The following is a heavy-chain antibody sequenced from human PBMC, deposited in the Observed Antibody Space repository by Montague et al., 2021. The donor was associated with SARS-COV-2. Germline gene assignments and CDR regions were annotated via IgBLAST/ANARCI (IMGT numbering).Heavy chain of an antibody. CDR1: GDSMSRSYHN. CDR2: ISYGGIT. J-gene: IGHJ4*02. Sequence: SETLSLTCSVSGDSMSRSYHNWDWIRQPPGKGLEWIGTISYGGITYYSPSLKSRVTISVDTSKKQFSLKVTPMTAADTAVYYCARETVSAAASEIDDWGQGTLVTVSS. V-gene: IGHV4-39*01. D-gene: IGHD2-2*01. CDR3: ARETVSAAASEIDD.